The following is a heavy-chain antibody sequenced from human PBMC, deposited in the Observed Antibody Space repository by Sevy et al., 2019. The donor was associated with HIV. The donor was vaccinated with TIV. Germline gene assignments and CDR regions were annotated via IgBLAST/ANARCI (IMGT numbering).Heavy chain of an antibody. V-gene: IGHV4-4*07. CDR3: ARDLGVTAGTASIFDY. CDR2: IYTSGST. J-gene: IGHJ4*02. D-gene: IGHD6-13*01. CDR1: GGSISSYY. Sequence: SETLSLTCTVSGGSISSYYWSWIRQPAGKGLEWIGRIYTSGSTKYNPSLKSRVTMSVDTSKNQFSLKLSSVTAADTAVYYCARDLGVTAGTASIFDYWSQGTLVTVSS.